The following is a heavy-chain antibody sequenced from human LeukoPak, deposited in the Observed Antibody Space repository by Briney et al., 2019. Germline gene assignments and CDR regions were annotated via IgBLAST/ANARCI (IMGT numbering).Heavy chain of an antibody. V-gene: IGHV3-23*01. J-gene: IGHJ5*02. D-gene: IGHD3-3*01. Sequence: GGSLRLSCAASGFTFSSYAMSWVRQAPGKGLEWVSAISGSGGSTYYADSVKGQFTISRDNAKNSLYLQMNSLRDEDTAVYYCARVDYDFWSGYRASWFDPWGQGTLVTVSS. CDR3: ARVDYDFWSGYRASWFDP. CDR1: GFTFSSYA. CDR2: ISGSGGST.